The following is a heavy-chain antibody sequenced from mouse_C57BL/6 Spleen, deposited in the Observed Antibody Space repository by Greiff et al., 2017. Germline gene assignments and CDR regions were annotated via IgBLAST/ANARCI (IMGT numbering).Heavy chain of an antibody. CDR3: AIDYDYAMDD. Sequence: VKLMESGAELVKPGASVKISCKASGYAFSSYWMNWVKQRPGKGLEWIGQIYPGDGDTNYNGKLKGKATLTADKSSSTAYMQLSSLTSEDSAVYFCAIDYDYAMDDWGQGTSVTVSS. CDR2: IYPGDGDT. J-gene: IGHJ4*01. D-gene: IGHD2-4*01. V-gene: IGHV1-80*01. CDR1: GYAFSSYW.